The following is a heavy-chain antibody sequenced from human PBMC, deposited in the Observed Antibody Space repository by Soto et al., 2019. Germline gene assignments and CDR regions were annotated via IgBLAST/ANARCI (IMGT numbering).Heavy chain of an antibody. V-gene: IGHV3-23*01. CDR2: ISDTGDRT. CDR3: AKYQWLLPDVFNV. J-gene: IGHJ3*01. D-gene: IGHD3-22*01. Sequence: EVQLLESGGGLVQPGGSLRLSCAASGLSFSTSGMTWVRQAPGKGLEWVSDISDTGDRTYYADSVKGRFTISRDNSKNPLYLQKSSLRAEDTAVYYCAKYQWLLPDVFNVCGQGTMVTVSS. CDR1: GLSFSTSG.